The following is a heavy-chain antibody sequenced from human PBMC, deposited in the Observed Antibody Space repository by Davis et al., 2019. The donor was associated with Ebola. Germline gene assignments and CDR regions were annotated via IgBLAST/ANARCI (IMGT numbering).Heavy chain of an antibody. D-gene: IGHD2-2*01. V-gene: IGHV4-34*01. Sequence: SETLSLTCAVYGGSFSGYYWSWIRQPPGKGLEWIGEINHSGSTNYNPSLKSRVTISVDTSKNQFSLKLSSVTAADTAVYYCARGGAVCSSTSCFYYYYGMDVWGQGTTVTVSS. CDR3: ARGGAVCSSTSCFYYYYGMDV. J-gene: IGHJ6*02. CDR1: GGSFSGYY. CDR2: INHSGST.